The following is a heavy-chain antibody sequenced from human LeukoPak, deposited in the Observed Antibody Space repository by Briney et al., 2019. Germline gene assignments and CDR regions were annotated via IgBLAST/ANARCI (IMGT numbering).Heavy chain of an antibody. Sequence: GGSLRLSCAASGFTFSTYVMSWVRQAPGKGLECVSSISSSGGSTYYADSVKGRFTISRDNSKNTLYLQMNSLRAEDTAVYYCAKTPLSSSSWYYFDYWGQGTLVTVSS. CDR1: GFTFSTYV. J-gene: IGHJ4*02. CDR2: ISSSGGST. D-gene: IGHD6-13*01. CDR3: AKTPLSSSSWYYFDY. V-gene: IGHV3-23*01.